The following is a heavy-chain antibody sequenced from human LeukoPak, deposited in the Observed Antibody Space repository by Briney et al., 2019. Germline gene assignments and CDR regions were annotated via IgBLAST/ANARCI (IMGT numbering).Heavy chain of an antibody. D-gene: IGHD5-18*01. J-gene: IGHJ5*02. Sequence: SETLSLTCTVSGGSISSGDYYWSWIRQHPGKGLEWIGYIYYSGSTYYNPSLKSRVTISVDTSKNQFSLKLSSVTAADTAVYYCARDLGYYNWFDPWGQGTLVTVSS. CDR3: ARDLGYYNWFDP. V-gene: IGHV4-31*03. CDR1: GGSISSGDYY. CDR2: IYYSGST.